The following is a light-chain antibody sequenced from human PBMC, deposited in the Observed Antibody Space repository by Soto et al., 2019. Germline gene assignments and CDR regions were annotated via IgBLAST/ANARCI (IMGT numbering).Light chain of an antibody. CDR3: QQRPNWPLT. CDR1: QSISSH. CDR2: DAS. Sequence: EIVLTQSPATLSLSPGERATLSCRASQSISSHLVRYQQRPSQAPRLLMYDASNRATGIPARFSGSGSGTDFPLTISSLEPEDFAVYYCQQRPNWPLTFGGGTKVEIK. V-gene: IGKV3-11*01. J-gene: IGKJ4*01.